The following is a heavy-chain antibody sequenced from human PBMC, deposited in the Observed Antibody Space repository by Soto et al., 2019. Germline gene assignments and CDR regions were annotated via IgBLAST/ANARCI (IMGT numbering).Heavy chain of an antibody. J-gene: IGHJ4*02. V-gene: IGHV4-30-2*01. CDR1: GGSISSDSYS. CDR2: IYPSGST. Sequence: PSETLSLTCAVSGGSISSDSYSWSWIRQPPGKGLEWIGYIYPSGSTSYNPSLKSRVTISVDRSKRQFSLKLTCVTAADTAVYYCARAAAGTGHFDFWGPGSLVTVFS. CDR3: ARAAAGTGHFDF. D-gene: IGHD6-13*01.